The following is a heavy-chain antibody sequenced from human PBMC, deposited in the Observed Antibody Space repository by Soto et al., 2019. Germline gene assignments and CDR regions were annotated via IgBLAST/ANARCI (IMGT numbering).Heavy chain of an antibody. CDR1: GFTFSSYA. J-gene: IGHJ3*02. Sequence: LRLSCAVSGFTFSSYAMSWVRQAPGKGLEWVSGIGGSGGTTYYAESVKGRFTISRDNSRNTLYLQMSSLRAEDTAVYYCAKDRTNLLGYCSTASCPDAFDIWGQGTMVTVSS. CDR3: AKDRTNLLGYCSTASCPDAFDI. V-gene: IGHV3-23*01. D-gene: IGHD2-2*01. CDR2: IGGSGGTT.